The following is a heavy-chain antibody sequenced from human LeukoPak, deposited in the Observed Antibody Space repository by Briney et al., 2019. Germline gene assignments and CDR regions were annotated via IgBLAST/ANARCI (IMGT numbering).Heavy chain of an antibody. J-gene: IGHJ4*02. CDR2: INHSGST. V-gene: IGHV4-34*01. CDR3: ARDGDSSVY. D-gene: IGHD3-22*01. Sequence: SESLSLTFSVYAGSFGGYCWSWVRQPPGKGLEWIGEINHSGSTNYNPSLKSRVTISVDTSKNQFSLKLSSVTAADTAVYYCARDGDSSVYWGQGTLVTVSS. CDR1: AGSFGGYC.